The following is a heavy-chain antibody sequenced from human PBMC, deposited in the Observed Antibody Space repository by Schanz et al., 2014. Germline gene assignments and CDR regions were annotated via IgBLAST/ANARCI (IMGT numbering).Heavy chain of an antibody. CDR2: IKSTFNSYTT. D-gene: IGHD3-16*01. V-gene: IGHV3-72*01. CDR3: ARAAYSHGLDV. Sequence: EVQLVESGGGLVQPGGSLRLSCAASGYTFRDHFMDCVRQAPGKGLEWVARIKSTFNSYTTEYAASVKGRFSIARDESKSSLYLQMNSLKTEDTAVYFCARAAYSHGLDVWGRGTTVTVSS. J-gene: IGHJ6*02. CDR1: GYTFRDHF.